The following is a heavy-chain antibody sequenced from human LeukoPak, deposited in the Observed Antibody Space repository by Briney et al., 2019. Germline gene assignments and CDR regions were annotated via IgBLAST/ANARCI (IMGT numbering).Heavy chain of an antibody. V-gene: IGHV3-23*01. CDR1: GFTFSSYG. D-gene: IGHD3-22*01. J-gene: IGHJ4*02. CDR2: ISGSGDST. Sequence: PGGSLRLSCAASGFTFSSYGMSWVRQAPGRGREWVSAISGSGDSTYYADSVKGRFTISRDKSKNTLYLQTNSLRAEDTAVYYCAKVGYYNDSSGYYLDYFDYWGQGTLVTVSS. CDR3: AKVGYYNDSSGYYLDYFDY.